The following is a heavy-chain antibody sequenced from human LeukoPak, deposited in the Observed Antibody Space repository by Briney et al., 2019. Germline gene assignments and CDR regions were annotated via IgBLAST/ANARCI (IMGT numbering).Heavy chain of an antibody. V-gene: IGHV4-61*01. CDR2: IYYSGST. CDR3: ARGDSGYGYYYYGMDV. D-gene: IGHD5-12*01. J-gene: IGHJ6*02. CDR1: GGSVSSGSYY. Sequence: SETLSLTCTVSGGSVSSGSYYWSWIRQPPGKGLGWIGYIYYSGSTNYNPSLKSRVTISVDTSKNQFSLKLSSVTAADTAVYYCARGDSGYGYYYYGMDVWGQGTTVTVSS.